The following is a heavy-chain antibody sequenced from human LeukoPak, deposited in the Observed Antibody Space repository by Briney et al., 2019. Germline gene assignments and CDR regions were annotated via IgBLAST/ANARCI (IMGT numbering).Heavy chain of an antibody. Sequence: PGGSLRLSCAASGFTFSSYWMHWVRQVPGKGLVWVSRIISDESTTTSEDSGKGRFPISRDNAKNTLYLQMNSLRAEDTAVYYCARDTYGSGNFYEYWGQGTLVMVSS. CDR2: IISDESTT. CDR1: GFTFSSYW. CDR3: ARDTYGSGNFYEY. V-gene: IGHV3-74*01. D-gene: IGHD3-10*01. J-gene: IGHJ4*02.